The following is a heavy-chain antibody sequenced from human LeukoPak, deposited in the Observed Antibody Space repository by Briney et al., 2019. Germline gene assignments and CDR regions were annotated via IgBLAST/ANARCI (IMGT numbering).Heavy chain of an antibody. CDR2: IYTSGST. J-gene: IGHJ6*03. CDR1: GGSISNGSYY. D-gene: IGHD3-3*01. Sequence: PSETLSLTCTVSGGSISNGSYYWSWIRQPAGKGLEWIGRIYTSGSTNYNPSLKSRVTISVDTSKNQFSLKLSSVTAADTAVYYCARSYYDFWSGYGYYYYYMDVWGKGTTVTVSS. V-gene: IGHV4-61*02. CDR3: ARSYYDFWSGYGYYYYYMDV.